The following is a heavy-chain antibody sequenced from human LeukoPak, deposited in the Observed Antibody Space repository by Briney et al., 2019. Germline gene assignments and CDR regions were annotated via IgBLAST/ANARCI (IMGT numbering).Heavy chain of an antibody. Sequence: ASVKVSCKASGGTFSSYAISWVRQAPGQGLEWMGRIIPILGIANYAQKFQGRVTITADKSTSTAYMELSSLRSEDTAVYYCARDHRPPGQSWLWFGEYWGQGTLVTVSS. CDR2: IIPILGIA. J-gene: IGHJ4*02. CDR1: GGTFSSYA. CDR3: ARDHRPPGQSWLWFGEY. V-gene: IGHV1-69*04. D-gene: IGHD3-10*01.